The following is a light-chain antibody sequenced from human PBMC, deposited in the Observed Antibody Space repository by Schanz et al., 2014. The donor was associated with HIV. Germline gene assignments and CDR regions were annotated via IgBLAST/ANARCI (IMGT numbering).Light chain of an antibody. CDR1: SSNIGSNT. J-gene: IGLJ2*01. Sequence: QSVLTQPPSASGPPGQRVTISCSGSSSNIGSNTVNWYQQLPGTAPKLLIYGNSNRPSGVPDRFSGSKSGTSASLAISGLQSEDEADYYCSSYTTISDVVFGGGTKLTVL. V-gene: IGLV1-44*01. CDR3: SSYTTISDVV. CDR2: GNS.